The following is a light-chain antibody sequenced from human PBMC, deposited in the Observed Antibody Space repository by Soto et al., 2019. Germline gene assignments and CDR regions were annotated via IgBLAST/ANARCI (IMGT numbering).Light chain of an antibody. Sequence: QSALTQPASVSGSPGQSITISCTGTISDFGSYNLVSWYQQHPGKAPKLIIHEGNKRPSGVSSRFSGSKSGNPASLTISGLQAEDEADYYCSSAAGGVVFCGGTQLTVL. CDR3: SSAAGGVV. V-gene: IGLV2-23*01. CDR2: EGN. J-gene: IGLJ2*01. CDR1: ISDFGSYNL.